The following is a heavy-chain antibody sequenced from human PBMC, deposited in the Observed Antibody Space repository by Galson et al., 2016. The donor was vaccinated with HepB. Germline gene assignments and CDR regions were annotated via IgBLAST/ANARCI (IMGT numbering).Heavy chain of an antibody. CDR1: GFTFRNHW. D-gene: IGHD4-17*01. Sequence: SLRLSCAASGFTFRNHWMHWVRQAPGKGLVWVSRIGNDGTSTTYADSVKGRFTISRDNAKNTLFLQMSSLRVEDTAVYFCASIKYGDYEPFDSWGQGTLVTVSS. J-gene: IGHJ4*02. V-gene: IGHV3-74*01. CDR3: ASIKYGDYEPFDS. CDR2: IGNDGTST.